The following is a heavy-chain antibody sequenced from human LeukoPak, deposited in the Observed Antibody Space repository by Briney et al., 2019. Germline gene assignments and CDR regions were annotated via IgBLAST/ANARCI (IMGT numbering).Heavy chain of an antibody. CDR1: GFTFNNYA. V-gene: IGHV3-23*01. D-gene: IGHD2-15*01. Sequence: GGSLRLSCAGTGFTFNNYAMSWVRQAPGKGLEWVSSIGGGGENIQYADSVKGRFTISRDNSRNTLFLQMSSLRAEDTAFYYCAKDPGGYGRPADYWAQGTLVTVS. J-gene: IGHJ4*02. CDR3: AKDPGGYGRPADY. CDR2: IGGGGENI.